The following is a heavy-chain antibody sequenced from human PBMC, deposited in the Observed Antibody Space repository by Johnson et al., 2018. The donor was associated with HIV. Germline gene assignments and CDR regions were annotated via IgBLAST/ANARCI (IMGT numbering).Heavy chain of an antibody. J-gene: IGHJ3*02. CDR3: AKVRSAFDI. CDR2: ISGGST. Sequence: VQLVESGGGLVQPGGSLRLSCAASGFTFSSYAMSWVRQAPGKGLEWVSSISGGSTYYADSRKGRFTISRDNSKNTLYLQMNSLRAEDTAVYYCAKVRSAFDIWGQGTVVTVSS. D-gene: IGHD1-14*01. V-gene: IGHV3-38-3*01. CDR1: GFTFSSYA.